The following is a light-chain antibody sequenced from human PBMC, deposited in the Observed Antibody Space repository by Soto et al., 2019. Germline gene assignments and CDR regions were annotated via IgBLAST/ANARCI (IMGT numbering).Light chain of an antibody. CDR2: DTN. CDR3: GAWDTTLSGVL. CDR1: TSNIGNNY. V-gene: IGLV1-51*01. Sequence: QSVLTQPPSVSAAPGQQVTISCSGGTSNIGNNYVSWYQQFPGTAPRLLIYDTNNRPSGIPDRFSGSKSGTSATLGITGLQTGAEAVYYCGAWDTTLSGVLFGGGTKLTVL. J-gene: IGLJ2*01.